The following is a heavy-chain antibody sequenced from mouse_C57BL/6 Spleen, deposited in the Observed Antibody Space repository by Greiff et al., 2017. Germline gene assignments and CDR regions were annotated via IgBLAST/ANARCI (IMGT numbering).Heavy chain of an antibody. J-gene: IGHJ3*01. D-gene: IGHD1-1*01. CDR3: ARGGYYGSSPWFAY. CDR2: IYPGDGDT. Sequence: VKLQQSGAELVKPGASVKISCKASGYAFSSYWMNWVKQRPGKGLEWIGQIYPGDGDTNYNGKFKGKATLTADKSSSTAYMQLSSLTSEDSAVYFCARGGYYGSSPWFAYWGQGTLVTVSA. CDR1: GYAFSSYW. V-gene: IGHV1-80*01.